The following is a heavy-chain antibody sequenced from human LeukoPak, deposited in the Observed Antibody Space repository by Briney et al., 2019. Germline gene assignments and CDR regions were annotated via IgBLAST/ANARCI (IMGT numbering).Heavy chain of an antibody. D-gene: IGHD2-15*01. CDR2: IYSGGST. CDR3: ARYCSGGSCSY. CDR1: GFTVSSNY. J-gene: IGHJ4*02. V-gene: IGHV3-66*01. Sequence: GGSLRLSCAASGFTVSSNYMSWVRQAPGKGLEWVSVIYSGGSTYYADSVKGRFTISRDNSKNTLYLQMNSLRAEDTAVYYCARYCSGGSCSYWGQGTLVTVSS.